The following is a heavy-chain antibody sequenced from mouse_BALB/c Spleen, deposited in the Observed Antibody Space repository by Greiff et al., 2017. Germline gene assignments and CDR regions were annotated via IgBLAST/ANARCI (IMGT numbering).Heavy chain of an antibody. D-gene: IGHD1-2*01. Sequence: DVMLVESGGGLVKPGGSLKLSCAASGFTFSDYYMYWVRQTPEKRLEWVATISDGGSYTYYPDSVKGRFTISRDNAKNNLYLQMSSLKSEDTAMYYCARGHGSAMDYWGQGTSVTVSS. CDR2: ISDGGSYT. CDR1: GFTFSDYY. J-gene: IGHJ4*01. CDR3: ARGHGSAMDY. V-gene: IGHV5-4*02.